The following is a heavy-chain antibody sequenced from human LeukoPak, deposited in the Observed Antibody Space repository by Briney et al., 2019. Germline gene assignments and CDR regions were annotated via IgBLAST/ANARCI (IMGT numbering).Heavy chain of an antibody. J-gene: IGHJ4*02. CDR2: IHYGGTT. Sequence: SESLSLTCTVSGGSIGSGYYWAWIRQPPGKGLEWIGSIHYGGTTHYNPSLQSRVTISADTSKNQFALDLRSVTAADTAVYYCTRDIGDFVSDFWGQGTLVTVSS. V-gene: IGHV4-39*02. CDR3: TRDIGDFVSDF. D-gene: IGHD2-21*02. CDR1: GGSIGSGYY.